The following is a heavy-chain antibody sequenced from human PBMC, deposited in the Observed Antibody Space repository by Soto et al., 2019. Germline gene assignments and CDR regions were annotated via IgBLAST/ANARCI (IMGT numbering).Heavy chain of an antibody. D-gene: IGHD1-26*01. CDR1: GGSISSYY. CDR2: IYYSGST. V-gene: IGHV4-59*01. J-gene: IGHJ4*02. CDR3: ARDSGAIPAFFDY. Sequence: PSETLSLTCTVSGGSISSYYWSWIRQPPGKGLEWIGYIYYSGSTNYNPSLKSRVTISVDTSKNQFSLKLSSVTAADTAVYYCARDSGAIPAFFDYWGQGTLVTVSS.